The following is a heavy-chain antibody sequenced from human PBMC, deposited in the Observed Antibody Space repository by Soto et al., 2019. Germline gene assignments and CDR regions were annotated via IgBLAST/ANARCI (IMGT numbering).Heavy chain of an antibody. CDR2: IYYSGST. CDR3: ARVDYDSSGYERFGYFQH. D-gene: IGHD3-22*01. CDR1: GGSISSYY. V-gene: IGHV4-59*01. J-gene: IGHJ1*01. Sequence: SETLSLTCTVSGGSISSYYWSWIRQPPGKGLEWIGYIYYSGSTNYNPSLKSRVTISVDTSKNQFSLKLSSVTAADTAVYYCARVDYDSSGYERFGYFQHWGQGTLVTVSS.